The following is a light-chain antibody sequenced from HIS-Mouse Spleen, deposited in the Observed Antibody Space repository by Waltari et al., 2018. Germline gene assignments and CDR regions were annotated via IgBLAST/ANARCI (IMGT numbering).Light chain of an antibody. CDR2: EVS. J-gene: IGLJ1*01. Sequence: QSALTQPPSASGSPGQYVTISCTGTSSDVGGYNYVSRYQQPPGKAPKLMIYEVSKRPSGVPDRFSGSKSGNTASLTVSGLQAEDEADYYCSSYAGSNNYVFGTGTKVTVL. CDR1: SSDVGGYNY. CDR3: SSYAGSNNYV. V-gene: IGLV2-8*01.